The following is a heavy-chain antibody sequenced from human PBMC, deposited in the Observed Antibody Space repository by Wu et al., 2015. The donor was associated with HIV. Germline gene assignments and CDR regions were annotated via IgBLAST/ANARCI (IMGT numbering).Heavy chain of an antibody. CDR2: IDPNSGDT. V-gene: IGHV1-2*02. CDR3: GKTATDHFGSIVH. CDR1: GYIFTDYY. J-gene: IGHJ5*02. Sequence: QVHLVQSGAEVKKPGASMKVSCKASGYIFTDYYIHWVRQAPGQGLEWVGWIDPNSGDTKSAQAFQGRVTLTRDTSITTAYMDLTRLRSDDTAVYFCGKTATDHFGSIVHWGQGTLVTVSS. D-gene: IGHD2/OR15-2a*01.